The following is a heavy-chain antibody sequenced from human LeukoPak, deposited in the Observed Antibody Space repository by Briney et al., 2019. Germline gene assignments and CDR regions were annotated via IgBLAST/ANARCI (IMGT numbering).Heavy chain of an antibody. CDR3: ARQRGNDWFDP. D-gene: IGHD3-10*01. CDR2: IYYGGGT. Sequence: PSETLSLTCTVSGGSISSYYWGWIRQPPGKGLEWIGYIYYGGGTNYNPSLKSRVTISVDTPKNQFSLKLSSVTAADSAVYYCARQRGNDWFDPWGQGTLVTVSS. CDR1: GGSISSYY. J-gene: IGHJ5*02. V-gene: IGHV4-59*08.